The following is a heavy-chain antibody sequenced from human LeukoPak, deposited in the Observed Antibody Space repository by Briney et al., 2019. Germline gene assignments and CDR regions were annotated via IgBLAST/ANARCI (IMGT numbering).Heavy chain of an antibody. CDR1: GFTFSSYA. CDR3: ARDAPYCSSTSCGYFDY. V-gene: IGHV3-23*01. D-gene: IGHD2-2*01. Sequence: GGSLRLSCAASGFTFSSYAMSWVRQAPGKGLEWVSAISGSGGSTYYADSVKGRFTISRDNSKNTLYLQMNSLRAEDTAVYYCARDAPYCSSTSCGYFDYWGQGTLVTVSS. CDR2: ISGSGGST. J-gene: IGHJ4*02.